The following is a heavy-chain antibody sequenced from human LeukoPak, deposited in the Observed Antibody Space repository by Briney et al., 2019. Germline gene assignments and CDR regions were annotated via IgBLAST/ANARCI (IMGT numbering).Heavy chain of an antibody. CDR1: GFTFSSYS. Sequence: GGSLRLSCAASGFTFSSYSMNWVRQAPGKGLEWVSVLYSDGRTYYADSVKGRFTISRDTSKNTLYLQVNSLRAEDTAVYYCARGGGYYPIDYWGQGTLVTVSS. CDR2: LYSDGRT. V-gene: IGHV3-53*01. J-gene: IGHJ4*02. D-gene: IGHD2-15*01. CDR3: ARGGGYYPIDY.